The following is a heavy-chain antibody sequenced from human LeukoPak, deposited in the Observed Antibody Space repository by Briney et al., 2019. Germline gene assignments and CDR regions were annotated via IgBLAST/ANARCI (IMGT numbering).Heavy chain of an antibody. CDR1: GYTFTSYG. V-gene: IGHV1-18*01. Sequence: ASVKVSCKASGYTFTSYGISWVRQAPGQGLEWMGWISAYNGNTNYAQKLQGRVTMTTDTSTSTAYMELRSLRSDDTAVYYCARGKNDFWSGYSPYYYYYGMDVWGQGTTVTVSS. CDR3: ARGKNDFWSGYSPYYYYYGMDV. CDR2: ISAYNGNT. D-gene: IGHD3-3*01. J-gene: IGHJ6*02.